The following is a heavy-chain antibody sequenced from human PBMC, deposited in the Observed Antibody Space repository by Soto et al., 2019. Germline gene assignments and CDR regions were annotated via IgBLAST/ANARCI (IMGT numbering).Heavy chain of an antibody. J-gene: IGHJ4*02. CDR3: VKHYSDFWSGLNFFDS. CDR2: ISGSGESA. CDR1: GFTFSSYA. Sequence: PGGSLRLSCAASGFTFSSYAMSWVRQAPGKGLEWVSAISGSGESAYYADSVQGRFTISRDNSRHTLHLQMNSLRAEDTAVYYCVKHYSDFWSGLNFFDSWGQGTLVTVPS. V-gene: IGHV3-23*01. D-gene: IGHD3-3*01.